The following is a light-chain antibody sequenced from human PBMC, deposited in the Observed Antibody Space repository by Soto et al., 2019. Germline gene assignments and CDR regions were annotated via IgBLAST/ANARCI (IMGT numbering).Light chain of an antibody. J-gene: IGKJ2*01. CDR2: DAS. V-gene: IGKV1-9*01. Sequence: IHLTQSPSSLSASVGATVTITCRASQGISSYLAWYQQKPGKAPNLLIYDASTVQSGVPSRFSGSGSGTDFTLTISSLQPEDFATYYCQQLNSYPYTFGQGTKLEIK. CDR1: QGISSY. CDR3: QQLNSYPYT.